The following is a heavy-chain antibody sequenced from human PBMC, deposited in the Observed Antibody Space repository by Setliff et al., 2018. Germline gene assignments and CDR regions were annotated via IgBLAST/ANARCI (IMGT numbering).Heavy chain of an antibody. CDR3: ARDVRVASSSWFKSAFDI. Sequence: PSETLSLTCTVSGGSISSSSYYWGWIRQPPGKGLEWIGSIYYSGSTYYNPSLKSRVTISVDTSKNQFSLKLSSVTAADTAVYYCARDVRVASSSWFKSAFDIWGQGTMGT. D-gene: IGHD6-13*01. J-gene: IGHJ3*02. V-gene: IGHV4-39*07. CDR1: GGSISSSSYY. CDR2: IYYSGST.